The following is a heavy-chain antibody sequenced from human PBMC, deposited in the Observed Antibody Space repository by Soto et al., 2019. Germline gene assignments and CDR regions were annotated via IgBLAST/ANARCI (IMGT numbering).Heavy chain of an antibody. CDR1: GVSISSGGYY. V-gene: IGHV4-31*03. CDR2: ISYSGST. Sequence: PSETLSLTCTVSGVSISSGGYYWSWIRQYPGKGLEWIGYISYSGSTYYNPSLKSRITISVDTSKNQFFLKLRSVTAADTAVYYCARDNYYTGSGYYTSYAEYFNHWGQGTLVTVSS. J-gene: IGHJ1*01. CDR3: ARDNYYTGSGYYTSYAEYFNH. D-gene: IGHD3-3*01.